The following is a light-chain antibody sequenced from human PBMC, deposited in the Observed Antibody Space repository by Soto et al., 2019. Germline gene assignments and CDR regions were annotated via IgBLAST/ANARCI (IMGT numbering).Light chain of an antibody. CDR3: CSFAGGYIYV. CDR1: SSDVGGYNY. V-gene: IGLV2-11*01. CDR2: DVN. Sequence: QSALTQPRSVSGSPGQSVTISCTGTSSDVGGYNYVSWYQQHPGKAPKLVIFDVNKRPSGVPDRFSGSKSGNTASLTISVLHADDEADYHCCSFAGGYIYVFGTGTKLTVL. J-gene: IGLJ1*01.